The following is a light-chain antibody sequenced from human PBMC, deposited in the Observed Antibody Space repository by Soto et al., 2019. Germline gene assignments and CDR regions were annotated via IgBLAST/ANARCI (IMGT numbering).Light chain of an antibody. V-gene: IGKV1-39*01. CDR1: QSISTY. CDR3: QQSYNTPYT. Sequence: DIQMTQSPSSLSASVGDRITITCRASQSISTYLNWYQQTPGKAPRLLIYDASTLRSGGPSRFSGSGSGTEFTLTSSSLQSEDFETYYCQQSYNTPYTFSPGTRLDLK. J-gene: IGKJ3*01. CDR2: DAS.